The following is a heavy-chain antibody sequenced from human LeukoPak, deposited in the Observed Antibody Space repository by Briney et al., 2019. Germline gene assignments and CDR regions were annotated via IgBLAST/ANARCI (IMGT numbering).Heavy chain of an antibody. Sequence: PGGSLRLSCAASGFTFDDYAMHWVRQAPGKGLEWVSGISWNSGSIGYADSVKGRFTISRDNAKNSLYLQMNSLRAEDTALYYCAKDIRGALYWGQGTLVTVSS. CDR1: GFTFDDYA. CDR3: AKDIRGALY. CDR2: ISWNSGSI. J-gene: IGHJ4*02. D-gene: IGHD1-26*01. V-gene: IGHV3-9*01.